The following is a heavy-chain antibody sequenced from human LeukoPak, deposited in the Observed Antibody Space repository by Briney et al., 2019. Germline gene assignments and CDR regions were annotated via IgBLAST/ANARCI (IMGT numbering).Heavy chain of an antibody. CDR1: GGSISNYF. CDR2: IYYTGST. J-gene: IGHJ4*02. D-gene: IGHD4-17*01. V-gene: IGHV4-59*08. CDR3: ARHWGNGDYTAFDY. Sequence: PSETLSLTCTVSGGSISNYFWSWIREPPGKGLEWIAYIYYTGSTNYNPPLKSRVTISVDTSKNQFSLKVSSVTAAVTAVYYCARHWGNGDYTAFDYWGQGTLVTVSS.